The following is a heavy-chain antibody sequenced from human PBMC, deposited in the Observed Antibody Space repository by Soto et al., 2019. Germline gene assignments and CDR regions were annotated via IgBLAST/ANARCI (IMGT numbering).Heavy chain of an antibody. CDR3: ARALSSGQLEGLTYYGMDV. D-gene: IGHD6-6*01. Sequence: QVQLQESGPGLVKPSETLSLTCTVSGGSISSYYWSWIRQPPGKGLEWIGYIYYSGSTNYNPSLKSRVTISVDTSKNQFSLKLSSVTAADTAVYYCARALSSGQLEGLTYYGMDVWGQGTTVTVSS. J-gene: IGHJ6*02. CDR2: IYYSGST. CDR1: GGSISSYY. V-gene: IGHV4-59*01.